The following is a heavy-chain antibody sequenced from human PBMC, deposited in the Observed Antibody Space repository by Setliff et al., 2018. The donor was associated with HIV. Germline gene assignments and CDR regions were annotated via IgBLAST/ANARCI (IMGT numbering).Heavy chain of an antibody. CDR1: GYTFTGYY. Sequence: GASVKVSCKASGYTFTGYYMHWVRQAPGQGLEWRGWINPNNGGTNYAQKFQGRVTMTRDTAISTAYMERSSLRSEDTAVYYCARDPGWTGINFGRYYYMDVWGKGTTVTVSS. V-gene: IGHV1-2*02. J-gene: IGHJ6*03. CDR3: ARDPGWTGINFGRYYYMDV. D-gene: IGHD1-1*01. CDR2: INPNNGGT.